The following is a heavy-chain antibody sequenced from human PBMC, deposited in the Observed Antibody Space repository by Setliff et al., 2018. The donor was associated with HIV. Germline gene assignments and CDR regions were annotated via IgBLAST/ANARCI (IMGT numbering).Heavy chain of an antibody. CDR3: AREHCSGGSCNGFDI. Sequence: KSSETLSLTCTVSGGSISSYYWSWIRQPPGKGLEWIGYIYISGTTNYNPSLKSRVTISLDTSRNQFSLKLGSVTAADTAMYYCAREHCSGGSCNGFDIWGQGTMVTVSS. V-gene: IGHV4-4*09. CDR2: IYISGTT. CDR1: GGSISSYY. J-gene: IGHJ3*02. D-gene: IGHD2-15*01.